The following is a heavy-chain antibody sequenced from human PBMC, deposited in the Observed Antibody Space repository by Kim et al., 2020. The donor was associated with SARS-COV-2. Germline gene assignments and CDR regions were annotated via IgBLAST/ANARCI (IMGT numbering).Heavy chain of an antibody. Sequence: PCFQGHVTISADKSISTAYLQWSSLKASDTAMYYCARHYSSGWPFDYWGQGTLVTVSS. CDR3: ARHYSSGWPFDY. J-gene: IGHJ4*02. D-gene: IGHD6-19*01. V-gene: IGHV5-10-1*01.